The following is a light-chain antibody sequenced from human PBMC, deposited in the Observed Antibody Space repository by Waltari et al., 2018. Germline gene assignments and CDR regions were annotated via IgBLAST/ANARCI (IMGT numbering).Light chain of an antibody. CDR2: DVN. V-gene: IGLV2-14*01. CDR1: SSDVCGYNY. Sequence: QSALTQPASVSGSPGQSITISCTGTSSDVCGYNYVTWYQQHPGKAPKVMIYDVNNRPSGVSNRFSGSKSGNTASLTISGLQAEDEADYYCGSYTSSTTPYVFGTGTKVTVL. J-gene: IGLJ1*01. CDR3: GSYTSSTTPYV.